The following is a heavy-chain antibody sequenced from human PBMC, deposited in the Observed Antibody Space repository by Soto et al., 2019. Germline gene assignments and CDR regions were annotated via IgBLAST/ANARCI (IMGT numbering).Heavy chain of an antibody. CDR1: GFLLTNAKMC. Sequence: QVTLKESGPVLVKPTETLTLTCTVSGFLLTNAKMCVSWIRQPPGKALEWLAHIFSNDVKSYTTSLKSRLTISKDTSNTQVVLTMTNMDPADTATYYCSRNPDTAMHFDFWGQGALVTVSS. D-gene: IGHD5-18*01. V-gene: IGHV2-26*01. CDR3: SRNPDTAMHFDF. J-gene: IGHJ4*02. CDR2: IFSNDVK.